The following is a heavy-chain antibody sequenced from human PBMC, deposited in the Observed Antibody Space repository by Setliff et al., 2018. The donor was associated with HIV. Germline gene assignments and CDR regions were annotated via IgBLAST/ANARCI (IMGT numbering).Heavy chain of an antibody. CDR3: ARRGRIAVAGGFDY. Sequence: SETLSLTCSVSGDSIISDTYYWGWIRQPPGKGLEWIGSIYYSGSTYYNPSLKSRVTISVDTSKNQFSLKLSSVTAADTAVYYCARRGRIAVAGGFDYWGQGTLVTISS. CDR2: IYYSGST. CDR1: GDSIISDTYY. D-gene: IGHD6-19*01. V-gene: IGHV4-39*01. J-gene: IGHJ4*02.